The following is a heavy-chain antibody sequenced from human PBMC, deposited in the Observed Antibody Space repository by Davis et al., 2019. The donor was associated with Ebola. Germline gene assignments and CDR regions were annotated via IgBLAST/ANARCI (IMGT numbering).Heavy chain of an antibody. CDR1: GYTFSSYG. J-gene: IGHJ4*02. D-gene: IGHD1-14*01. V-gene: IGHV1-18*01. CDR3: SIGGTTGGFDY. CDR2: ISVYHRNT. Sequence: ASVKVSCTASGYTFSSYGISWVLQAPGQGLEWMGWISVYHRNTNYAQKFQGRVTMTEDTSTDTAYMDLSSLRSEDTAVYFCSIGGTTGGFDYWGQGTLVTVSS.